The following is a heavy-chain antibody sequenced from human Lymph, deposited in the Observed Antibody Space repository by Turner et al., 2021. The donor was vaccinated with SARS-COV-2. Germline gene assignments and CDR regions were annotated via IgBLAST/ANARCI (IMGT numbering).Heavy chain of an antibody. V-gene: IGHV3-21*01. Sequence: EVQLVEPGGGLVRPGGSLRLSCAASGFPFSSYSMNWVRQAPGKELEWVSSITFSSSYIYSADSVKGRFTISRDNAKNSLYLQMNSLGAEDTAVYYCARGPPDFPYYFDYWGQGTLVTVSS. J-gene: IGHJ4*02. D-gene: IGHD2-21*02. CDR3: ARGPPDFPYYFDY. CDR1: GFPFSSYS. CDR2: ITFSSSYI.